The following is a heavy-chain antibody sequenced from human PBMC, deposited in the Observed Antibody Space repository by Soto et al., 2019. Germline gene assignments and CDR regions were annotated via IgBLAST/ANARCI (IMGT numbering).Heavy chain of an antibody. CDR3: ARGRIAGAATDFYYYGMDV. CDR2: IIPVFATT. Sequence: QVQLVQSGAEVKKPGSSVKVSCKASGGTFSTYVISWVRQAPGQGLEWMGGIIPVFATTNYAQKFQGRVTITADEYTRTGDMELNSLRSEDTAVYYCARGRIAGAATDFYYYGMDVWGQGTSVTVSS. V-gene: IGHV1-69*12. D-gene: IGHD1-26*01. J-gene: IGHJ6*02. CDR1: GGTFSTYV.